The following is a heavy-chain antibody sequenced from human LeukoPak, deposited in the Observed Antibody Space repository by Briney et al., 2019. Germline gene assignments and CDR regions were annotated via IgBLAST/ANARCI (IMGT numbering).Heavy chain of an antibody. V-gene: IGHV4-34*01. CDR2: INHSGST. CDR1: GGSFSGYY. J-gene: IGHJ4*02. Sequence: SETLSLTCAVYGGSFSGYYWSWIRQPPGKGLEWIGEINHSGSTNYNPSLKSRVTISVDTSKNQFSLKLCSVTAADTAVYYCARDVIAVAGVDYWGQGTLVTVSS. D-gene: IGHD6-19*01. CDR3: ARDVIAVAGVDY.